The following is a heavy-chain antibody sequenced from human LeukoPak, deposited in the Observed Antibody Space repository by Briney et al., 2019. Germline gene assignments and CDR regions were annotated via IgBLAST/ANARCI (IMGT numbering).Heavy chain of an antibody. J-gene: IGHJ4*02. CDR1: GCTFTSYG. CDR2: ISYDGSNK. D-gene: IGHD1-26*01. Sequence: GGSLRLSCAASGCTFTSYGMHRVRQAPGKGLEWVAVISYDGSNKYYADSVKGRFTISRDNSKNTLYLQMNSLRAEDTAVYYCAKVNAQWELLPSYWGQGTLVTVSS. V-gene: IGHV3-30*18. CDR3: AKVNAQWELLPSY.